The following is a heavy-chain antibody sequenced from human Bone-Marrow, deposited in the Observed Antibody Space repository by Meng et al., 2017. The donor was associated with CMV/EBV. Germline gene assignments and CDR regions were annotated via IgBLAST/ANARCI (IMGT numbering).Heavy chain of an antibody. CDR3: ARGYAFITMVRGVIPYFDY. V-gene: IGHV3-21*04. D-gene: IGHD3-10*01. Sequence: GESLKISCAASGFTFSSYSMNWVRQAPGKGLEWVSSISSSSSYIYYADSVKGRFTISRDNAKNSLYLQMNSLRAEDTAVYYCARGYAFITMVRGVIPYFDYWGQGTLVTVSS. CDR2: ISSSSSYI. CDR1: GFTFSSYS. J-gene: IGHJ4*02.